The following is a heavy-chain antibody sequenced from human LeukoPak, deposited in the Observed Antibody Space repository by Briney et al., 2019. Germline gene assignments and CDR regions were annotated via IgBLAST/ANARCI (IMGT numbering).Heavy chain of an antibody. J-gene: IGHJ4*02. CDR3: ARHTMMASGWYHRYFDY. V-gene: IGHV4-38-2*01. D-gene: IGHD6-19*01. Sequence: SETLSLTCAVSGYSISSGYYWGWIRQPPGKGLERIGSIYHSGSTYYNPSLKSRVTISVDTSKNQFSLKLSSVTAADTAVYYCARHTMMASGWYHRYFDYWGQGTLVTVSS. CDR2: IYHSGST. CDR1: GYSISSGYY.